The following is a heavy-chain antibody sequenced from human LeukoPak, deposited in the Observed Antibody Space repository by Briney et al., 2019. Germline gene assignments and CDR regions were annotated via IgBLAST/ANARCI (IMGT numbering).Heavy chain of an antibody. V-gene: IGHV4-31*03. CDR1: GGSISSGGYY. D-gene: IGHD5-24*01. J-gene: IGHJ4*02. CDR3: ARSGRDGYLSTRPVDY. Sequence: SETLSLTCTVSGGSISSGGYYWSWIRQHPGKGLEWIGYIYYSGSTYYSPSLKSRVTMSVDTSKNQFSLKLSSVTAADTAVYYCARSGRDGYLSTRPVDYWGQGTLVTVSS. CDR2: IYYSGST.